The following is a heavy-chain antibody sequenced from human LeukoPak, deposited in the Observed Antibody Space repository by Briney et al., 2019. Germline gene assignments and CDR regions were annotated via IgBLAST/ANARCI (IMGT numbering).Heavy chain of an antibody. J-gene: IGHJ4*02. D-gene: IGHD3-22*01. CDR1: GGTFSSYA. V-gene: IGHV1-69*04. CDR3: AGAARYYYDSRGYYY. Sequence: SVKVSCKASGGTFSSYAISWVRQAPGQGLEWMGRIIPILGIANYAQKFQGRVTITADKSTSTAYMELSSLRSEDTAVYYCAGAARYYYDSRGYYYWGQGTLVTVSS. CDR2: IIPILGIA.